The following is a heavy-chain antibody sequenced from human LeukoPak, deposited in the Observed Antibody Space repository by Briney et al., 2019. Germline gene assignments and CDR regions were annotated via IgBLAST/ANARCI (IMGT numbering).Heavy chain of an antibody. V-gene: IGHV1-46*01. J-gene: IGHJ5*02. CDR2: INPSGGST. CDR3: ARVYMPNGGIASNWFDP. CDR1: GYTFTSYY. D-gene: IGHD6-13*01. Sequence: VASVKVSCTASGYTFTSYYMHWVRQAPGQGLEWMGIINPSGGSTSYAQKFQGRVTMTRDTSTSTVYMELSSLRSEDTAVYYCARVYMPNGGIASNWFDPWGQGTLVTVSS.